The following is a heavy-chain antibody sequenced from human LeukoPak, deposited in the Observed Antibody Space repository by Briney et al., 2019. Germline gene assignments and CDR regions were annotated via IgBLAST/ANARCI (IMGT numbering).Heavy chain of an antibody. CDR3: ARETPKMTAKLFDY. J-gene: IGHJ4*02. V-gene: IGHV4-61*09. D-gene: IGHD2-21*02. Sequence: SETLSLTCTVSGGSISSGSYYWSWIRQPAGKGLEWIGHIYTTGSTNYNPSLKSRVTISVDTSKNQFSLKLSSVTATDTAVYYCARETPKMTAKLFDYWGQGTLVTVSS. CDR2: IYTTGST. CDR1: GGSISSGSYY.